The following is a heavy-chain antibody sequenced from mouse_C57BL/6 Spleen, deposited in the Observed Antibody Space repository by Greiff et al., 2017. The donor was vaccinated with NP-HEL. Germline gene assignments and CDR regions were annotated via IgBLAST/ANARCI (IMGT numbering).Heavy chain of an antibody. J-gene: IGHJ4*01. CDR1: GFNITDYY. CDR2: IDPEDGET. CDR3: ALEGSYGAMDY. V-gene: IGHV14-2*01. Sequence: EVKLMESGAELVKPGASVKLSCTASGFNITDYYMHWVKQRTEQGLEWIGRIDPEDGETKYDPKFKGKATITADKSSNTAYLQLSSRTSEDTAVYYCALEGSYGAMDYWGQGTSVTVSS. D-gene: IGHD1-1*01.